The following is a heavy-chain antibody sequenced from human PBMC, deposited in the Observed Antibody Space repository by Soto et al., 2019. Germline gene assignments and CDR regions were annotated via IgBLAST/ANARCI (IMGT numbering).Heavy chain of an antibody. CDR1: GFTFNIYA. CDR2: ISRYGDFT. CDR3: AKDRYLDHDSRGYLFDN. V-gene: IGHV3-23*01. J-gene: IGHJ4*02. Sequence: EVQLLESGGDLIQPGGSLRLSCAASGFTFNIYAMTWVRQAPGKGLEWVSAISRYGDFTYYADSVEGRFTISRDNSKNTLYPQMNSLRAEDTAVYYYAKDRYLDHDSRGYLFDNWGQGTLVTVSS. D-gene: IGHD3-22*01.